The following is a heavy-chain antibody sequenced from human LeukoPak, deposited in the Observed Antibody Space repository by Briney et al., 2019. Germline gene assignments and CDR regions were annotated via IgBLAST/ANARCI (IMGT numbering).Heavy chain of an antibody. CDR3: AKGVTLLRGGPDY. J-gene: IGHJ4*02. D-gene: IGHD3-10*01. CDR2: ISWNSGII. CDR1: GFTFDDCA. Sequence: GGSLRVSCAASGFTFDDCAMHWVRQAPGKGPEWVSGISWNSGIIGYADSVRGRFTISRDNARNSLYLQMNSLRADDTALYYCAKGVTLLRGGPDYWGQGTLVTVSS. V-gene: IGHV3-9*01.